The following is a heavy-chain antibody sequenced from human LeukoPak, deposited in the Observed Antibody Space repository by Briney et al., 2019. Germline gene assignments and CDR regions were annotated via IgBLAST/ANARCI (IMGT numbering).Heavy chain of an antibody. CDR1: GFTFSSYG. CDR2: IWYDGSNK. J-gene: IGHJ4*02. D-gene: IGHD2-2*01. V-gene: IGHV3-33*01. Sequence: PGGSLRLSCAASGFTFSSYGMHWVRQAPGKGLEWVAVIWYDGSNKHYADSVKGRFTISRGNSKNTLYLQMNSLRAEDTAVYYCARGDCSSTSCYAGFDYWGQGTLVTVSS. CDR3: ARGDCSSTSCYAGFDY.